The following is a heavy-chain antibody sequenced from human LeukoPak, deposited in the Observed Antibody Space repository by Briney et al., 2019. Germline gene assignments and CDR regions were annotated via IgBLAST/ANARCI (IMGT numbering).Heavy chain of an antibody. J-gene: IGHJ5*02. V-gene: IGHV3-21*01. CDR1: GFTFSTYT. D-gene: IGHD5-18*01. CDR3: AKDPGIQLLYSWFDP. CDR2: ISSSSSSI. Sequence: GGSLRLSCAASGFTFSTYTMNWVRQAPGKGLEWVSSISSSSSSIYYVDSVKGRFTISRDNSKNTLYLQMNSLRAEDTAVYYCAKDPGIQLLYSWFDPWGQGTLVTVSS.